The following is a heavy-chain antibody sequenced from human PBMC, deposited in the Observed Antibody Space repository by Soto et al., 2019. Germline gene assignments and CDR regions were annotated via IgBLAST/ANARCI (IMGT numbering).Heavy chain of an antibody. Sequence: ASVKVSCKASGYTFTSYAMHWVRQAPGQRLEWMGWINAGNGNTKYSQKFQGRVTITRDTSASTAYMELSSLRSEDTAVYYCGGVWVVFTALDYWGQGTLVTVSS. D-gene: IGHD2-15*01. CDR3: GGVWVVFTALDY. CDR1: GYTFTSYA. V-gene: IGHV1-3*01. CDR2: INAGNGNT. J-gene: IGHJ4*02.